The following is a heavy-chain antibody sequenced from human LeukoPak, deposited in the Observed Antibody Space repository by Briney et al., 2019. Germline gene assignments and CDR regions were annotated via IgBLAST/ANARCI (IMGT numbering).Heavy chain of an antibody. CDR1: GFTVSSNY. D-gene: IGHD5-18*01. Sequence: GGSLRLSCAASGFTVSSNYMSWVRQAPGKGLEWVSYISSSGSTIYYADSVKGRFTISRDNAKNSLYLQMNSLRAEDTAVYYCARGSRGTAMVNGYWGQGTLVTVSS. CDR3: ARGSRGTAMVNGY. CDR2: ISSSGSTI. V-gene: IGHV3-11*01. J-gene: IGHJ4*02.